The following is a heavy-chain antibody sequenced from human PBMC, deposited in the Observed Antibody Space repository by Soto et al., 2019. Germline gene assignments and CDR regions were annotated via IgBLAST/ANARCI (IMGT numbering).Heavy chain of an antibody. CDR2: IWYDGSNK. V-gene: IGHV3-33*01. CDR3: ARDPTVTTGLRECYFDY. Sequence: QVQLVESGGGVVQPGRSLRLSCAASGFTFSSYGMHWVRQAPGKGLEWVAVIWYDGSNKYYADSVKGRFTISRDNSKNTLYLQMNSLRPEDTAVYYCARDPTVTTGLRECYFDYWGQGTLVTVSS. D-gene: IGHD4-17*01. J-gene: IGHJ4*02. CDR1: GFTFSSYG.